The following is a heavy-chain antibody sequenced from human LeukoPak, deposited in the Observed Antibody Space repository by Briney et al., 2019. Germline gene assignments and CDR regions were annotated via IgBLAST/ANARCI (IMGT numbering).Heavy chain of an antibody. CDR2: ISSSSSTI. CDR3: ALYCSSTSCSLSSFQH. D-gene: IGHD2-2*01. V-gene: IGHV3-48*01. J-gene: IGHJ1*01. CDR1: GFTFSSYS. Sequence: GSLRLSCAASGFTFSSYSMNWVRQAPGKGLGWVSYISSSSSTIYYADSVKGRFTISRDNAKNSLYLQMNSLRAEDTAVYYCALYCSSTSCSLSSFQHWGQGTLVTVSS.